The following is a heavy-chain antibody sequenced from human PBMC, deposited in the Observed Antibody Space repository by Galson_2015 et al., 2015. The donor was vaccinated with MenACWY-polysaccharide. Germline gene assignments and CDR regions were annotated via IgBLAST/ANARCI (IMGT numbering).Heavy chain of an antibody. V-gene: IGHV4-34*01. CDR2: VNHSGNT. CDR1: GGSFSDYY. D-gene: IGHD3-3*01. J-gene: IGHJ4*02. Sequence: ETLSLTCAVNGGSFSDYYWTWIRQAAGVRPEWIGEVNHSGNTNYTPSLKSRVSISVDTTKNRFSLKLTSVTVADTAVYYCARGDFWSGSPWDFWGQGTLVTVSS. CDR3: ARGDFWSGSPWDF.